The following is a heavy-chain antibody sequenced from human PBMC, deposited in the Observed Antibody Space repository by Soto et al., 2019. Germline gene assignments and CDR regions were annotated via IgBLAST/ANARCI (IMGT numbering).Heavy chain of an antibody. Sequence: QVQLQESGPGLVKPSQTLSLTCTVSGGSISSGGYYWSWIRQHPGKGLEWIGYIYYSGSTYYNPSLKSRVTISVDTSKNQFSLKLSSVTAADTAVYYCARGGLLAATFDAFDIWGQGTMVTVSS. D-gene: IGHD2-15*01. CDR2: IYYSGST. CDR1: GGSISSGGYY. CDR3: ARGGLLAATFDAFDI. V-gene: IGHV4-31*03. J-gene: IGHJ3*02.